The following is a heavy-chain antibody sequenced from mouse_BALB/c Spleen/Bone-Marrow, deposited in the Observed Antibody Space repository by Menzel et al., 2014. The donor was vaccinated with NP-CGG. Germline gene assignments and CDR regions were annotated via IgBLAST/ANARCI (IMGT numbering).Heavy chain of an antibody. CDR3: ATMITDWYFDV. D-gene: IGHD2-4*01. V-gene: IGHV14-3*02. J-gene: IGHJ1*01. CDR2: IDPANGNT. Sequence: EVQLQESGAELVKPGASVKLSCTASGFNIKDTYMHWVKQMPEQGLEWIGRIDPANGNTKYDPKFQGKATITADTSSNTAYLQLSSLTSEDTAVYYCATMITDWYFDVWGAGTTVTVSS. CDR1: GFNIKDTY.